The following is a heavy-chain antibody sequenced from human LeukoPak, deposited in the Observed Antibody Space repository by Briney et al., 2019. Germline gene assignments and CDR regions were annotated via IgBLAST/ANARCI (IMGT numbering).Heavy chain of an antibody. CDR3: ARVGYSYGSIRAFDI. CDR2: IYYSGST. J-gene: IGHJ3*02. D-gene: IGHD5-18*01. Sequence: PSETLSLTCTVSGGSISSYYWSWIRQPPGKGLEWIGYIYYSGSTNYNPSLKSRVTISVDTSKNQFSLKLSSVAAADTAVYYCARVGYSYGSIRAFDIWGQGTMVTVSS. CDR1: GGSISSYY. V-gene: IGHV4-59*01.